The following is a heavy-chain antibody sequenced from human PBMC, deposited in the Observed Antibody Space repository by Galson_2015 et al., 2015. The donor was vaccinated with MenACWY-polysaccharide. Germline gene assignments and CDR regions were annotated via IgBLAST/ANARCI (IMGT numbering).Heavy chain of an antibody. CDR3: ARPADYGGADDAFDI. CDR1: GSSFPRYW. Sequence: QSGAEVTKPGESLQISCTGSGSSFPRYWIGWVRQMPGKGLEWMGIIYPGDSDTRYSPSFQGQVTISADKSISTAYLQWSSLKASDTAMYYCARPADYGGADDAFDIWGQGTMVTVSS. V-gene: IGHV5-51*03. J-gene: IGHJ3*02. CDR2: IYPGDSDT. D-gene: IGHD4-23*01.